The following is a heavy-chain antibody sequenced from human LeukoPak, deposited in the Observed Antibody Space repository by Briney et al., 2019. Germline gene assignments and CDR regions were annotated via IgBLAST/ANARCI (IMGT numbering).Heavy chain of an antibody. V-gene: IGHV4-59*01. CDR2: IYYSGST. CDR3: ARVSYCSGGSCYSGIIDY. J-gene: IGHJ4*02. CDR1: GGSISSYY. Sequence: SETLSLTCTVSGGSISSYYWSWIRQPPGKGLKWIGYIYYSGSTNYNPSLKSRVTISVDTSKNQFSLKLSSVTAADTAVYYRARVSYCSGGSCYSGIIDYWGQGTLVTVSS. D-gene: IGHD2-15*01.